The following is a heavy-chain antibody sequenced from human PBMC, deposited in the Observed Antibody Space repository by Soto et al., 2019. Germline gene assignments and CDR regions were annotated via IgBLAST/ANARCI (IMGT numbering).Heavy chain of an antibody. CDR3: ARAPPRGSWYSWGWCGP. D-gene: IGHD6-13*01. J-gene: IGHJ5*02. CDR2: TYYRSKWYN. V-gene: IGHV6-1*01. Sequence: SQTLSLTCAISGDSVSSNSAAWNWIRQPPSRGLEGLGRTYYRSKWYNDYAVSVKSRITINPDTSKNQFSLQQNSVTPEDTAVYYGARAPPRGSWYSWGWCGPMGQVTRVTVSS. CDR1: GDSVSSNSAA.